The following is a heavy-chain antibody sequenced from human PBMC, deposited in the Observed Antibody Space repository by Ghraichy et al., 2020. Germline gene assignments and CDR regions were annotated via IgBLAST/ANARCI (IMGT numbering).Heavy chain of an antibody. J-gene: IGHJ4*02. V-gene: IGHV4-61*01. Sequence: SETLSLTCTVSGGSVSSANYYWSWIWQPPGKGLEWIGYVYYSGSTEYNPSLKSRVTISVDTYNNQFSLKLSSMTAADTAVYYCARGLGYSSGYSFDYWGQGTLVTVSS. CDR2: VYYSGST. CDR1: GGSVSSANYY. CDR3: ARGLGYSSGYSFDY. D-gene: IGHD5-18*01.